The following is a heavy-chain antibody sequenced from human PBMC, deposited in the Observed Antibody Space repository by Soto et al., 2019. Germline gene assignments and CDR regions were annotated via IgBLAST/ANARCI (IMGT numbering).Heavy chain of an antibody. D-gene: IGHD2-21*02. CDR3: AKSWGGIVVVTAPSDY. Sequence: LRLSCAASGFTFSSYAMSWVRQAPGKGLEWVPAISGSGGSTYYADSVKGRFTISRDNSKNTLYLQMNSLRAEDTAVYYCAKSWGGIVVVTAPSDYWGQGTLVTVSS. J-gene: IGHJ4*02. V-gene: IGHV3-23*01. CDR1: GFTFSSYA. CDR2: ISGSGGST.